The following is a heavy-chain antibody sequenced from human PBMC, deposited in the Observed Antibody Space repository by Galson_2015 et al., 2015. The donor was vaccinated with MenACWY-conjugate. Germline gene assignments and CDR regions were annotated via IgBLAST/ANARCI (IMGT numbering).Heavy chain of an antibody. Sequence: SLRLSCAASGFTFSSHGMKWVRQAPGKGLEWVASIKKDGSEKYYVDSVKGRFTISRDNTKNSMYLEMNSLRAEDTAVYYCARGHYGMDVWGQGTTVTASS. V-gene: IGHV3-7*03. CDR2: IKKDGSEK. J-gene: IGHJ6*02. CDR1: GFTFSSHG. CDR3: ARGHYGMDV.